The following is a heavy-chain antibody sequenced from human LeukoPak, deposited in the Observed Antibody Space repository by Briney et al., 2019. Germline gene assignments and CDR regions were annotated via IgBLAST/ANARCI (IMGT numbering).Heavy chain of an antibody. Sequence: PGRSLRLSCAASGFTFDDYAMHWVRQAPGKGLEWVSGISWNSGSIGYADSVKGRFTISRDNAKNSLYLQMNSLRAEDTAVYYCAKVQTPLGYCSSTSCYPVRQYFDYWGQGTLVTVSS. V-gene: IGHV3-9*01. CDR2: ISWNSGSI. CDR3: AKVQTPLGYCSSTSCYPVRQYFDY. D-gene: IGHD2-2*01. J-gene: IGHJ4*02. CDR1: GFTFDDYA.